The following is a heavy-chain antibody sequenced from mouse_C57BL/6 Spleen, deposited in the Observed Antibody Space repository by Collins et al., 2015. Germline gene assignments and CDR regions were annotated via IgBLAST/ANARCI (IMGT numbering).Heavy chain of an antibody. D-gene: IGHD2-4*01. CDR2: INPSSGYT. CDR3: ARGGYDYGYYFDY. V-gene: IGHV1-4*01. CDR1: GYTFTSYT. J-gene: IGHJ2*01. Sequence: GRPGASVKMSCKASGYTFTSYTMHWVKQRPGQGLEWIGYINPSSGYTKYNQKFKDKATLTADKSSSTAYMQLSSLTSEDSAVHYCARGGYDYGYYFDYWGQGTTLTVSS.